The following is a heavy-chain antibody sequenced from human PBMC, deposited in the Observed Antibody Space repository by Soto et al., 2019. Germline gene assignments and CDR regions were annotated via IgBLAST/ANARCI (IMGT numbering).Heavy chain of an antibody. V-gene: IGHV3-23*01. CDR3: AKGRSYYYYYGVDV. CDR2: IIDSGGST. CDR1: GFTFSSCA. J-gene: IGHJ6*02. Sequence: PGGSLRLSCAASGFTFSSCAMGWVRQAPGKGLEWVSDIIDSGGSTYYADSVKGRFTISRDNSKSTLYLQMNSLRAEDTALYYFAKGRSYYYYYGVDVWSQGTTVTVSS.